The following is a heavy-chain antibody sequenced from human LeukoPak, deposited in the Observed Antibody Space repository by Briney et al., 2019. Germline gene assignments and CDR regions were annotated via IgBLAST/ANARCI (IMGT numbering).Heavy chain of an antibody. J-gene: IGHJ4*02. D-gene: IGHD2-2*02. V-gene: IGHV1-2*02. CDR2: INPNSGGT. CDR3: ARVGAEYQLLYDQYYFDY. CDR1: GYTFTGYF. Sequence: ASVKVSCKAAGYTFTGYFMHWVRQAPGQGLEWMGWINPNSGGTNYAQTFQGRGTMTRDTSISTGYMEPTRLRSDDPAAHSCARVGAEYQLLYDQYYFDYWGQGPLVTVSS.